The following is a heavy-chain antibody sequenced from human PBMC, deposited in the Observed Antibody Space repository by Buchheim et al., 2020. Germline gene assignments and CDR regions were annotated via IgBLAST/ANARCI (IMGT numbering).Heavy chain of an antibody. CDR3: ARTVSFYFDS. D-gene: IGHD4-11*01. CDR2: ISGSNSLK. Sequence: QVHLVESGGDLVKPGGSLRLSCVVSGFPFSDYHMSWIRQAPGKGPEWSSHISGSNSLKTYADSVKGRFTISRDNARNLLFLQLNSLRAEDTAIYYCARTVSFYFDSWGQGT. J-gene: IGHJ4*02. V-gene: IGHV3-11*05. CDR1: GFPFSDYH.